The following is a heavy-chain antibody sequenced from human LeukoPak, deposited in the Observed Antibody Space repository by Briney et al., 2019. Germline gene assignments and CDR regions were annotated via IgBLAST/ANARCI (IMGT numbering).Heavy chain of an antibody. CDR2: INPNSGGT. CDR3: ARAGLGYCSSTSCYAGYYYYYYMDV. Sequence: AVKVSCKASGYTFTGYYMHWVRQAPGQGLEWMGWINPNSGGTNYAQKFQGRVTMTRDTSISTAYMELSRLRSDDTAVYYCARAGLGYCSSTSCYAGYYYYYYMDVWGKGTTVPVSS. J-gene: IGHJ6*03. V-gene: IGHV1-2*02. D-gene: IGHD2-2*01. CDR1: GYTFTGYY.